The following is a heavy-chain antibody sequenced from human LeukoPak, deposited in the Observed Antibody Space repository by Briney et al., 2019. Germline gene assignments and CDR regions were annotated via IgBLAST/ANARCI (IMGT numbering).Heavy chain of an antibody. CDR2: IKRKVEGGTT. CDR3: TEITSADY. D-gene: IGHD1-20*01. J-gene: IGHJ4*02. CDR1: GLTLSNAW. V-gene: IGHV3-15*01. Sequence: KTGGSLRLSCAASGLTLSNAWMSWVRQAPGKGLEWVGRIKRKVEGGTTDCAAPVKGRFTISRDDSKNTVYLQMNSLKTEDTAVYYCTEITSADYWGQGTLVTVSS.